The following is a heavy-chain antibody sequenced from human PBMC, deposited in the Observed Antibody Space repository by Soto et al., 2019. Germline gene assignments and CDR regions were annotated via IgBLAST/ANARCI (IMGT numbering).Heavy chain of an antibody. V-gene: IGHV3-23*01. Sequence: EVQLLESGGGLVQPGGSLRLSCAASGFTFSSYAMNWVRQAPGKGLEWVSVISGSGSSTYYADSVKGRFTISRDNSKNTLYLQMNSLRAEDTAVYYGASRSSGGYFDYWGQGTLVTVSS. CDR2: ISGSGSST. CDR1: GFTFSSYA. CDR3: ASRSSGGYFDY. D-gene: IGHD6-19*01. J-gene: IGHJ4*02.